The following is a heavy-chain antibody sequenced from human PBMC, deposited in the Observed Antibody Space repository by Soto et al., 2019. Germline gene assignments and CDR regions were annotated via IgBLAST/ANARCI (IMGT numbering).Heavy chain of an antibody. CDR3: ARDRVATTSYYGMYV. CDR2: INFSGGTT. J-gene: IGHJ6*02. Sequence: GGSLRLSCTASGFTFSTFAMSWVRQAPGKGLEWVASINFSGGTTYHADSVKGRFTISRDNSKNTLYVQMNGLRGDDTAVYYCARDRVATTSYYGMYVWDQGTTVTVSS. CDR1: GFTFSTFA. V-gene: IGHV3-23*01.